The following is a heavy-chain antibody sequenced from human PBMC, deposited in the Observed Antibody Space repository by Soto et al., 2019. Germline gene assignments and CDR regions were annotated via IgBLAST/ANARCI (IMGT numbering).Heavy chain of an antibody. J-gene: IGHJ4*02. CDR1: DGSMNSDSSY. CDR3: ARLGGYVSVGYYYLWDS. D-gene: IGHD3-22*01. CDR2: INHSGST. Sequence: SETLSFTXRVSDGSMNSDSSYWGWIRQPPGKGLEWIGVINHSGSTYHNLSLKGRVTMSVDASRNQFSLKLTSMTAADTAVYYCARLGGYVSVGYYYLWDSWGQGTLVTVSS. V-gene: IGHV4-39*01.